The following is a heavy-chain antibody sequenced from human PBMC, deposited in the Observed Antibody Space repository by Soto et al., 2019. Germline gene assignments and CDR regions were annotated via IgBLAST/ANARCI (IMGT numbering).Heavy chain of an antibody. D-gene: IGHD1-1*01. CDR1: GGSLSSHY. CDR2: IYYSGST. CDR3: ARHGLDGTYWFDP. J-gene: IGHJ5*02. V-gene: IGHV4-59*08. Sequence: QVQLQESGPGLVKPSETLSLTCTVSGGSLSSHYWSWIRQPPGKGLAWIGYIYYSGSTKYNPSLKSRVTISVDTSKNQFSLKLSPVTAADTAVYYCARHGLDGTYWFDPWGQGTLVTVSS.